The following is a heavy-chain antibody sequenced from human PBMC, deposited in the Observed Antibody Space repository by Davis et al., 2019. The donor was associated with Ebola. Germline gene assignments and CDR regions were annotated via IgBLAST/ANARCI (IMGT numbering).Heavy chain of an antibody. CDR2: IYYSGST. D-gene: IGHD6-6*01. V-gene: IGHV4-39*07. J-gene: IGHJ5*02. CDR3: ARVGVAAPWFDP. Sequence: GSLRLSCTVSGGSISGYYWGWIRQPPGKGLEWIGSIYYSGSTYYNPSLKSRVTISVDTSKNQFSLKLSSVTAADTAVYYCARVGVAAPWFDPWGQGTLVTVSS. CDR1: GGSISGYY.